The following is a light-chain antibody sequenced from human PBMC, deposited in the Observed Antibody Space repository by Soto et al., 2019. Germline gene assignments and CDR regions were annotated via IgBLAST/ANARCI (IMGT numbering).Light chain of an antibody. CDR1: SSNIGSNY. Sequence: QSVLTQPPSASGTPGQRVTISCSGSSSNIGSNYVYWYQQLPGTAPKLLIYRNNQRPSGVPDRFSGSKSGTSASLAISGLRSEDEADYYCGAWDDSLSGPNWVFGGGTKLTVL. J-gene: IGLJ3*02. V-gene: IGLV1-47*01. CDR2: RNN. CDR3: GAWDDSLSGPNWV.